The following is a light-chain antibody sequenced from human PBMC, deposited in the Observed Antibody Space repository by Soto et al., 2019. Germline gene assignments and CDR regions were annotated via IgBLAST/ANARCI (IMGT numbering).Light chain of an antibody. J-gene: IGKJ1*01. CDR2: GAS. V-gene: IGKV3D-20*02. Sequence: EIVMTPSPATLSVSPVERGTLSCRASQSVSSNYLAWYQQKPGQAPRLLIYGASSRATGIPDRFSGSGSGTDFTLTISSLQPEDFATYYCQQSYSTPLTFGQGTKVDIK. CDR1: QSVSSNY. CDR3: QQSYSTPLT.